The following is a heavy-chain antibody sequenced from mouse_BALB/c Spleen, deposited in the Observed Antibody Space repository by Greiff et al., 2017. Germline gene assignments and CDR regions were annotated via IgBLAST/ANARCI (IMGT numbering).Heavy chain of an antibody. D-gene: IGHD2-1*01. J-gene: IGHJ3*01. CDR1: GFTFSDYY. Sequence: EVNLVESGGGLVKPGGSLKLSCAASGFTFSDYYMYWVRQTPEKRLEWVATISDGGSYTYYTDTVKGRFTISRDNPKNTLFLQMTSLRSEDTAMYYCAKDGKGFAYWGQGTLVTVSA. CDR2: ISDGGSYT. V-gene: IGHV5-4*02. CDR3: AKDGKGFAY.